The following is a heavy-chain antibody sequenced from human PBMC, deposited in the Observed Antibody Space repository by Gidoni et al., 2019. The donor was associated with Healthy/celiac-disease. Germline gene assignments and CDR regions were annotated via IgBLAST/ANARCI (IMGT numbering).Heavy chain of an antibody. CDR1: GFTASRTY. CDR3: ARDYYDSSGYRYFDY. CDR2: IYSGGST. Sequence: EVQLVESGGGLIQPGGSLRLSCAASGFTASRTYMSWVRQAPGKGLEWVSVIYSGGSTYYADSVKGRFTISRDNSKNTLYLQMNSLRAEDTAVYYCARDYYDSSGYRYFDYWGQGTLVTVSS. J-gene: IGHJ4*02. V-gene: IGHV3-53*01. D-gene: IGHD3-22*01.